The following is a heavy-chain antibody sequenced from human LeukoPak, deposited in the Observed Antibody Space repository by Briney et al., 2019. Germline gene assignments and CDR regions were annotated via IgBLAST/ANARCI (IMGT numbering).Heavy chain of an antibody. Sequence: SVKVSCTASGGTFSSYAISWVRQAPGQGLEWMGGIIPIFGTANYAQKFQGRVTITADESTSTAYMELSSLRSEDTAVYYCARNYGDYVSSDYWGQGTLVTVPS. J-gene: IGHJ4*02. CDR1: GGTFSSYA. D-gene: IGHD4-17*01. CDR3: ARNYGDYVSSDY. V-gene: IGHV1-69*13. CDR2: IIPIFGTA.